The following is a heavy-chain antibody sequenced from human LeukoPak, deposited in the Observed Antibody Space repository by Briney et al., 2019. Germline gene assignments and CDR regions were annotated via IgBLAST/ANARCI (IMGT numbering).Heavy chain of an antibody. CDR2: IYYSGST. V-gene: IGHV4-59*12. J-gene: IGHJ2*01. CDR3: GGGVRQRYYDR. CDR1: GGSISSYY. Sequence: PSETLSLTCTVSGGSISSYYWSWLRQPPGKGLEWIGYIYYSGSTNYNPSLKSRVTISVDTSKNQFSLKLSSVTAADTAVYYCGGGVRQRYYDRCGRGTLVAGSS. D-gene: IGHD6-25*01.